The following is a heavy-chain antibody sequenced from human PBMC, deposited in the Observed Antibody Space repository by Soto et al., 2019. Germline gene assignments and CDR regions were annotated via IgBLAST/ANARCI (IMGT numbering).Heavy chain of an antibody. D-gene: IGHD3-3*01. J-gene: IGHJ3*02. V-gene: IGHV3-23*01. CDR1: GFTFSSYA. CDR3: AKPAPLRYYDFWSGSLTDAFDI. CDR2: ISGSGGST. Sequence: GGSLRLSCAASGFTFSSYAMSWVRQAPGKGLEWVSAISGSGGSTYYADSVKGRFTISRDNSKNTLYLQMNSLRAEDTAVYYCAKPAPLRYYDFWSGSLTDAFDIWGQGTMVTVSS.